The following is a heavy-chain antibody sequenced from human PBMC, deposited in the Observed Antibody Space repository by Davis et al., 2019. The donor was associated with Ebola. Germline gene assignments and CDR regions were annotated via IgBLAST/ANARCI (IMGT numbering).Heavy chain of an antibody. CDR2: IYPGDSDT. Sequence: GESLKISCKGSGYSFTSYWIGWVRQMPGKGLEWMGIIYPGDSDTRYSPSFQGQVTISADKSISTAYLQWSSRKASDTAMYYCARGYCSGGSCPGYFDYWGQGTLVTVSS. D-gene: IGHD2-15*01. CDR3: ARGYCSGGSCPGYFDY. J-gene: IGHJ4*02. V-gene: IGHV5-51*01. CDR1: GYSFTSYW.